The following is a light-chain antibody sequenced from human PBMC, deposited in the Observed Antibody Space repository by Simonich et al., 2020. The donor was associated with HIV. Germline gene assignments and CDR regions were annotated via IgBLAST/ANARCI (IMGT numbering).Light chain of an antibody. CDR2: AAS. CDR1: QSVSSN. V-gene: IGKV3-15*01. CDR3: QQYNNWPYT. J-gene: IGKJ2*01. Sequence: EIVMTQSPATLSVSPGESAPLSCRASQSVSSNLAWYQQKPGQAPRLLIYAASTRATGIPARFSGSGSGTEFTLTISSLQSEDFAVYYCQQYNNWPYTFGQGTKLEIK.